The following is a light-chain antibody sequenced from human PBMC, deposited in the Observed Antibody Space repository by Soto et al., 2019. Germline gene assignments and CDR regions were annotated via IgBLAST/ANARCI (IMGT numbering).Light chain of an antibody. CDR1: QSVSSSN. Sequence: EIVLTQSPGTLSLSPGERATLSCRASQSVSSSNLAWYQQKPGQAPRLLISGASSRATGIPDRFSGSGSGTDFTLSISSLEPEDFVVYYCQEYGSSRTFGQGTKVDIK. CDR3: QEYGSSRT. J-gene: IGKJ1*01. V-gene: IGKV3-20*01. CDR2: GAS.